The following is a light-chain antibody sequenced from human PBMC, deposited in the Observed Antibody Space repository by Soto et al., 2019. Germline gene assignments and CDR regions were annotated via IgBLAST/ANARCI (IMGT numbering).Light chain of an antibody. CDR1: QSVSSSY. Sequence: IVLTQSPGTLAFSQGERATLSCRASQSVSSSYLAWYQQKPGQAPRLLIYGASSRATGIPDRFIGSGSGTEFTLTICSMKSEDFAVDYCQQYNDWPTFCQGTKVDIK. V-gene: IGKV3-20*01. J-gene: IGKJ1*01. CDR3: QQYNDWPT. CDR2: GAS.